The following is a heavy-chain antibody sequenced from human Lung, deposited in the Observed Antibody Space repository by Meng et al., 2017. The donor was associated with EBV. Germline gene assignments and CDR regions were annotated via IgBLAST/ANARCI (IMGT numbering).Heavy chain of an antibody. CDR1: GYTFTNYY. V-gene: IGHV1-46*01. J-gene: IGHJ4*02. CDR3: ARGVLGATDY. D-gene: IGHD1-26*01. CDR2: INTSVGYT. Sequence: QVQLVQSGSELKKPGASVKVSCKASGYTFTNYYMHWVRQAPGQGLEWMGIINTSVGYTSHAQKFQGRVTMTRNTSISTAYMELSSLRSEDTAVYYCARGVLGATDYWGQGTLVTVSS.